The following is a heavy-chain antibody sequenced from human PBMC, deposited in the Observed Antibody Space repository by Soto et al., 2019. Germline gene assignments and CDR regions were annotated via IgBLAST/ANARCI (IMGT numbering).Heavy chain of an antibody. V-gene: IGHV3-11*01. CDR2: ISSSGSTI. CDR3: ASRGEYCSSTSCYPHDAFDI. CDR1: GFTFSDYY. D-gene: IGHD2-2*01. Sequence: PGGSLRLSCAASGFTFSDYYMSWIRQAPGKGLEWVSYISSSGSTIYYADSVKGRFTISRDNAKNSLYLQMNSLRAEDTAVYYCASRGEYCSSTSCYPHDAFDIWGQGTMVTVSS. J-gene: IGHJ3*02.